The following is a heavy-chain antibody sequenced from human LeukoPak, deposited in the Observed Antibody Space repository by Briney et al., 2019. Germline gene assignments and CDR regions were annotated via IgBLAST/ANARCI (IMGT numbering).Heavy chain of an antibody. CDR3: ARVAVEYSSSSDFDY. J-gene: IGHJ4*02. Sequence: GASVKVSCKAPGYTFTGYYMHWVRQAPGQGLEWMGWINPNSGGTNYAQKFQGRVTMTRDTSISTAYMELSRLRSDDTAVYYCARVAVEYSSSSDFDYWGQGTLVTVSS. CDR1: GYTFTGYY. V-gene: IGHV1-2*02. CDR2: INPNSGGT. D-gene: IGHD6-6*01.